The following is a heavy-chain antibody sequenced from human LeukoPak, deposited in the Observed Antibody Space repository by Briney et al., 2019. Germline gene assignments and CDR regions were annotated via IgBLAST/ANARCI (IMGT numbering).Heavy chain of an antibody. D-gene: IGHD2-21*01. CDR2: ISHTEGT. J-gene: IGHJ4*02. CDR3: ARIRCGHSGSVCYNH. Sequence: SETLSLTCGVFGVSIKDYYWSWIRQSPGKGLEWIGEISHTEGTRCNPSLESRVTMSVGTSENQLSLKLIFVTAADTAVYYCARIRCGHSGSVCYNHWGLGTLVTVSS. CDR1: GVSIKDYY. V-gene: IGHV4-34*01.